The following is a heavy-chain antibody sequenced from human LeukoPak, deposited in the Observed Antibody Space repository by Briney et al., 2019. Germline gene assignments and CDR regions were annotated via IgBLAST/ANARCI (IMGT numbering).Heavy chain of an antibody. CDR3: AREMGVVPTAIPTVDS. CDR1: GYTFTGHF. D-gene: IGHD2-2*02. CDR2: IEPKSGGT. V-gene: IGHV1-2*02. J-gene: IGHJ4*02. Sequence: ASVKVSCTPSGYTFTGHFMHWVRQAPGQGLEWMGWIEPKSGGTHYGHKFQGRVTMTRDTSMSTAYMELSRLKADDTAVYYCAREMGVVPTAIPTVDSWGQGTLVTVSS.